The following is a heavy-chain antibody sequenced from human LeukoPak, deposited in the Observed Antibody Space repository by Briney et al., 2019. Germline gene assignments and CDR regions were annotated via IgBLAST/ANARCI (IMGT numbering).Heavy chain of an antibody. Sequence: GGSLRLSCAASGFTFSGFGMNWVRQAPGKGLEWVSSISSTSSYIYYADSVKGRFTISRDNAKNSLYLQMNSLRAEDTAVYYCARLGGGYCSSSSCYGDWGQGTLVTVSS. D-gene: IGHD2-2*01. J-gene: IGHJ4*02. CDR2: ISSTSSYI. CDR1: GFTFSGFG. CDR3: ARLGGGYCSSSSCYGD. V-gene: IGHV3-21*01.